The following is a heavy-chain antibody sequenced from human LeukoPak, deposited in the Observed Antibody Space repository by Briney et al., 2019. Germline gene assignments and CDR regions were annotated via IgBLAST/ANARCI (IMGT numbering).Heavy chain of an antibody. CDR3: ASRITEYCSSTSCYIGALDI. J-gene: IGHJ3*02. V-gene: IGHV1-69*02. Sequence: SVKVSCKASGGPFSSYTISWVRQAPGQGLEWMGRIIPILGIANYAQKFQGRVTITADKSTSTAYMELSSLRSEDTAVYYCASRITEYCSSTSCYIGALDIWGQGTMVTVSS. CDR1: GGPFSSYT. CDR2: IIPILGIA. D-gene: IGHD2-2*02.